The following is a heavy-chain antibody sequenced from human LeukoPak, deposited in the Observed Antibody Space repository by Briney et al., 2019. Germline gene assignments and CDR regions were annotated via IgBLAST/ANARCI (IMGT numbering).Heavy chain of an antibody. V-gene: IGHV1-2*02. CDR3: ARDFSSSWFPYYYYMDV. J-gene: IGHJ6*03. CDR1: GYTFTGYY. D-gene: IGHD6-13*01. CDR2: INPNSGGT. Sequence: ASVKVSCKASGYTFTGYYMHWVRQAPGQGLEWMGWINPNSGGTNYAQKFQGRVTMTRGTSISTAYMELSRLRSDDTAVYYCARDFSSSWFPYYYYMDVWGKGTTVTISS.